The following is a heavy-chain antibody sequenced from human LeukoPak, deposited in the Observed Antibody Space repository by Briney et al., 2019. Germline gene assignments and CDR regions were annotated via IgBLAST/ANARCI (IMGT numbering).Heavy chain of an antibody. CDR2: FYSVGYT. J-gene: IGHJ3*02. Sequence: GESLRLSCAASGFIVSNSYMGWVRQAPGKGREWVSYFYSVGYTDYVDSVKGRFTISRDSSKNTLYLQMNSLRAEDTAVYYCARDLAGGYCGSTTCYLSLDIWGQGTMVTVSS. D-gene: IGHD2-2*03. CDR3: ARDLAGGYCGSTTCYLSLDI. CDR1: GFIVSNSY. V-gene: IGHV3-53*01.